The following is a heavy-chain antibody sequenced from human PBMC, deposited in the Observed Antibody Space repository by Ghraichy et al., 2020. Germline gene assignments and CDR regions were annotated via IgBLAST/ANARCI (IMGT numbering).Heavy chain of an antibody. Sequence: GGSLRLSCAASGFTFSSYGMHWVRQAPGKGLEWVAVIWYDGSNKYYADSVKGRFTISRDNSKNTLYLQMNSLRAEDTAVYYCAREGKELRAIDYWGQGTLVTVSS. D-gene: IGHD1-7*01. CDR3: AREGKELRAIDY. J-gene: IGHJ4*02. CDR1: GFTFSSYG. V-gene: IGHV3-33*01. CDR2: IWYDGSNK.